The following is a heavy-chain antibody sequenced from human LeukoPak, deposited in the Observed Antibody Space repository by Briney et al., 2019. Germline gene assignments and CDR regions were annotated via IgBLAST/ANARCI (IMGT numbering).Heavy chain of an antibody. CDR3: AMGITIFGVIKQPT. CDR1: GGTFTNYA. D-gene: IGHD3-3*01. Sequence: SVKVSFTTSGGTFTNYAFSWVRQAPGQGLEWMGRVIPIFGTSNYAQNFQDRLTITADKSTSTAYMELSSLTSEDTAVYFCAMGITIFGVIKQPTWGQGTLVTVSS. CDR2: VIPIFGTS. V-gene: IGHV1-69*06. J-gene: IGHJ5*02.